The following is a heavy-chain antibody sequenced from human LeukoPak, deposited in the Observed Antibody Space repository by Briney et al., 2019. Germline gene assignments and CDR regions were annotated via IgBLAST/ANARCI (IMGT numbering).Heavy chain of an antibody. Sequence: GGSLRLSCAASGFSFSSYGMHWVRQAPGKGLEWVALIWNDGRNTYYGDSVKGRLTISRGNSENTLYLQMNSLRAEDTAVYYCASEILGVYFDYWGQGTLVTVSS. D-gene: IGHD3-16*01. CDR3: ASEILGVYFDY. CDR1: GFSFSSYG. V-gene: IGHV3-33*01. J-gene: IGHJ4*02. CDR2: IWNDGRNT.